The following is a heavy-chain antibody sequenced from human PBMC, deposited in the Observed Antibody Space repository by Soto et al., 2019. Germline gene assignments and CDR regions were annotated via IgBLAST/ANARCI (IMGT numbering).Heavy chain of an antibody. CDR3: ARDSAPTIAARPYYYYYGMDV. D-gene: IGHD6-6*01. CDR2: IFYNGNT. J-gene: IGHJ6*02. CDR1: NGSISNPIYY. V-gene: IGHV4-39*07. Sequence: SETLSLTCSVSNGSISNPIYYWAWIRQPPGKGLEWIGCIFYNGNTYYNPSLKSRVTISVDTSKNQFSLKLSSVTAADTAVYYCARDSAPTIAARPYYYYYGMDVWGQGTTVTVSS.